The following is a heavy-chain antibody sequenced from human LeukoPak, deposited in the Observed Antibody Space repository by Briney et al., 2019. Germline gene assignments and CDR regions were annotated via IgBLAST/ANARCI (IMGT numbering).Heavy chain of an antibody. CDR2: IIPIFGTA. CDR1: GGTFSSYA. V-gene: IGHV1-69*05. D-gene: IGHD6-6*01. J-gene: IGHJ4*02. CDR3: AISIAARPFDY. Sequence: SVKVSCKASGGTFSSYAISWVRQAPGQGLEWMGGIIPIFGTANYAQKFQGRVTITTDESTSTAYMELSSLRSEDTAMYYCAISIAARPFDYWGQGTLVTVSS.